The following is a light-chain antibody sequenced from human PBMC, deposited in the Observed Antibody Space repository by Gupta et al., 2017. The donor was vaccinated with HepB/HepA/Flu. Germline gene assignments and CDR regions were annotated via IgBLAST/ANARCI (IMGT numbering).Light chain of an antibody. CDR3: QQYDSFVPSS. CDR1: QDISNF. Sequence: DIQMTQSPSSLSVSVGDRVTISCQASQDISNFLNWYHVKPGKAPKLLIYDASNLETGVPSRFSGSGSGTDFTFTISSLQPEDIATYFCQQYDSFVPSSFGQGTKLEIK. J-gene: IGKJ2*01. CDR2: DAS. V-gene: IGKV1-33*01.